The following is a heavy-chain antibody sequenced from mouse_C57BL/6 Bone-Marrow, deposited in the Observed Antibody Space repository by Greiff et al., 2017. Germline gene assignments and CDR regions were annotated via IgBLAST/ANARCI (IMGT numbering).Heavy chain of an antibody. Sequence: QVQLQQSGAELMKPGASVKLSCKATGYTFTGYWIEWVKQRPGHGLEWIGEILPGSGSTNYKEKFKGKATFTADTSSNTAYMQLSSLTTEDSAIYYCAEVYYCGSSYFDYWGQGTTLTVSS. V-gene: IGHV1-9*01. D-gene: IGHD1-1*01. CDR1: GYTFTGYW. CDR3: AEVYYCGSSYFDY. J-gene: IGHJ2*01. CDR2: ILPGSGST.